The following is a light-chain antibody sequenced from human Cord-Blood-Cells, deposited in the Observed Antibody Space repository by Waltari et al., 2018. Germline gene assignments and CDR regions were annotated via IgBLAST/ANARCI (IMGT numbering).Light chain of an antibody. V-gene: IGLV2-23*01. CDR1: SSDVGSYNL. J-gene: IGLJ3*02. CDR2: EGS. CDR3: CSYAGSSTL. Sequence: QSALTQPASVSGSPGQSITISCTGTSSDVGSYNLVSWYQQHPGKAPKLMIYEGSKRLSGVSNRFSGSKSGNTASLTISGLQAEDEADYYCCSYAGSSTLFGGGTKLTVL.